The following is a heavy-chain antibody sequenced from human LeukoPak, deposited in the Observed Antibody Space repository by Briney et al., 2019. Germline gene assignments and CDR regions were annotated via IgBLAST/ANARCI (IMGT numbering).Heavy chain of an antibody. CDR1: GFHFSSYA. CDR3: AKDLLYGSGSYSWGVFDY. CDR2: ISGSGDST. V-gene: IGHV3-23*01. Sequence: GGSLRLSCAASGFHFSSYAMSWVRQAPGKGLEWVSGISGSGDSTVYADSVKGRFTISRDNSRSTLYLQMNTLRADDTAVYYCAKDLLYGSGSYSWGVFDYWGQGTLVTVSS. J-gene: IGHJ4*02. D-gene: IGHD3-10*01.